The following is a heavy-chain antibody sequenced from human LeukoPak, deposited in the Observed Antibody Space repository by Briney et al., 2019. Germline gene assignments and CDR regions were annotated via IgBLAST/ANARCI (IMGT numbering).Heavy chain of an antibody. J-gene: IGHJ3*02. CDR1: GFTFNTYG. CDR2: INSDGSTT. Sequence: GGTLRLSCAASGFTFNTYGMSWVRQAPGKGLVWVSRINSDGSTTSYADSVKGRFTISRDNAKNTLYLQMNSLRAEDTAVYYCARRGATRVAFDIWGQGTMVTVSS. D-gene: IGHD1-26*01. CDR3: ARRGATRVAFDI. V-gene: IGHV3-74*01.